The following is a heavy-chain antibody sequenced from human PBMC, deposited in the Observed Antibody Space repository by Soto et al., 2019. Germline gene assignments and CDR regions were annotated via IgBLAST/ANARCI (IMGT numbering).Heavy chain of an antibody. CDR3: AREASVAALNWFDP. J-gene: IGHJ5*02. D-gene: IGHD6-6*01. Sequence: GSLRLSCAASGFTFSQYALNWVRQAPGKGLEWVAVILYDGTIEHYADSVKGRFTVSRDNSKNTVYLQMQSLTPEDTGVYYSAREASVAALNWFDPWGQGTLVTVSS. V-gene: IGHV3-30-3*01. CDR2: ILYDGTIE. CDR1: GFTFSQYA.